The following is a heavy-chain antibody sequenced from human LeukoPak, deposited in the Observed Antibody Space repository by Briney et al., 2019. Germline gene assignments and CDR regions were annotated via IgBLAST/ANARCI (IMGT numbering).Heavy chain of an antibody. CDR3: ANGPRDGYNFYYYYGMDV. CDR2: IIPIFGTA. Sequence: ASVKVSCKASGGTFSSYAISWVRQAPGQGLEWMGGIIPIFGTANYAQKFQGRVTITADESTSTAYMELSSLRSEDTAVYYCANGPRDGYNFYYYYGMDVWGQGTTVTVSS. V-gene: IGHV1-69*13. CDR1: GGTFSSYA. J-gene: IGHJ6*02. D-gene: IGHD5-24*01.